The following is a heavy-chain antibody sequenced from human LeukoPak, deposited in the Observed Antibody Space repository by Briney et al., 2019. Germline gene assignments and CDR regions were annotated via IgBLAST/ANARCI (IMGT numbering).Heavy chain of an antibody. Sequence: ASVKVSCKASGGTLSSYAISWVRQAPGQGLEWMGGIIPIFGTANYAQKFQGRVTITADESTSTAYMELSSLRSEDTAVYYCARDQGYSYGSRSFDYWGQGTLVTVSS. D-gene: IGHD5-18*01. J-gene: IGHJ4*02. CDR1: GGTLSSYA. V-gene: IGHV1-69*13. CDR2: IIPIFGTA. CDR3: ARDQGYSYGSRSFDY.